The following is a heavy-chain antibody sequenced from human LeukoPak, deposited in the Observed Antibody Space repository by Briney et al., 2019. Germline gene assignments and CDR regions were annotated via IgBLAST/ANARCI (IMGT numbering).Heavy chain of an antibody. CDR3: ARYPDQGSSLGYFDL. D-gene: IGHD6-6*01. CDR2: IYHSGST. Sequence: SETLSLTCSVSGGSISGGGYYWSWIRQPPGKGLEWIGYIYHSGSTYYNPSLKSRVTISVDRSKNQFSLKLSSVTAADTAVYYCARYPDQGSSLGYFDLWGRGTLVTVSS. V-gene: IGHV4-30-2*01. CDR1: GGSISGGGYY. J-gene: IGHJ2*01.